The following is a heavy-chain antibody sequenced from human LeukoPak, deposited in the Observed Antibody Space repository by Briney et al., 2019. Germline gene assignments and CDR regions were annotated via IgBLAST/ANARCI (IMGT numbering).Heavy chain of an antibody. Sequence: PSETLSLTCTVSGGSISSSYSYWGWIRQPPGKGLEWIGNIYYSGSTYYSPSLTSRVTVSVDTSENQFSLKLSSVTAADTAVYYCARSPKFVVVPAAYFDYWGQGTLVTVSS. CDR2: IYYSGST. J-gene: IGHJ4*02. CDR1: GGSISSSYSY. V-gene: IGHV4-39*07. D-gene: IGHD2-2*01. CDR3: ARSPKFVVVPAAYFDY.